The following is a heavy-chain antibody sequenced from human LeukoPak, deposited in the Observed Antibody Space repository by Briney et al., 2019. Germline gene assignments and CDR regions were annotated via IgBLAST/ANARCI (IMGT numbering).Heavy chain of an antibody. CDR2: IKYDGSGK. D-gene: IGHD7-27*01. Sequence: GGSLRLSCAASGFTFSNHWMSWVRQGPGKGLEWVANIKYDGSGKYYMDSVKGRFTVSRDNAKNSLYLQLSSLRAEDTAVYYCVRDFTWTTGDEIWGQGTLVTVSS. CDR3: VRDFTWTTGDEI. J-gene: IGHJ4*02. V-gene: IGHV3-7*01. CDR1: GFTFSNHW.